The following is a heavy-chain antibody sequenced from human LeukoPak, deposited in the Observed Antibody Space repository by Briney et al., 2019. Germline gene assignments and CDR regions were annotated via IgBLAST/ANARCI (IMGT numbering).Heavy chain of an antibody. V-gene: IGHV5-51*01. J-gene: IGHJ4*02. Sequence: GESLKISCKGSGYSFTSYWIGWVRQMPGKGLEWMGITYPGDSEIRYSPSFQGQVTISADKSISTAYLQWGSLKASDTAMYYCARTAKYYDFWSGYLYFDYWGQGTLVTASS. CDR1: GYSFTSYW. CDR2: TYPGDSEI. D-gene: IGHD3-3*01. CDR3: ARTAKYYDFWSGYLYFDY.